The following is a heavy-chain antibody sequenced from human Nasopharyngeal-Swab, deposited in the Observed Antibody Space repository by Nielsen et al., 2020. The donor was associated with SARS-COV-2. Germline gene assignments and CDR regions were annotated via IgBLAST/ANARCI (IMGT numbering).Heavy chain of an antibody. CDR3: TTVLRFLEWLYYFDY. J-gene: IGHJ4*02. CDR1: GFTFSNAW. Sequence: GESLKISCAASGFTFSNAWMSWVRQAPGKGLEWVGRIKGKTDGGTTDYAAPVKGRFTISRDDSKNTLYLQMNSLKTEDTAVYYCTTVLRFLEWLYYFDYWGQGTLVTVSS. V-gene: IGHV3-15*01. CDR2: IKGKTDGGTT. D-gene: IGHD3-3*01.